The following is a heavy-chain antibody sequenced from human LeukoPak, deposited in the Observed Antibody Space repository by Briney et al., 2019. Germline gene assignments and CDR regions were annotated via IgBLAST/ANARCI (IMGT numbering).Heavy chain of an antibody. CDR3: ARDKLGDGYFFGNDY. J-gene: IGHJ4*02. CDR2: IYSGGST. D-gene: IGHD5-24*01. V-gene: IGHV3-66*02. CDR1: GFTVSSNY. Sequence: GGSLRLSCAASGFTVSSNYMSWVRQAPGKGLEWVSVIYSGGSTYYADSVKGRFTISRDNSKNTLYLQMNSLRAEDTAVYYCARDKLGDGYFFGNDYWGQGTLVTVSS.